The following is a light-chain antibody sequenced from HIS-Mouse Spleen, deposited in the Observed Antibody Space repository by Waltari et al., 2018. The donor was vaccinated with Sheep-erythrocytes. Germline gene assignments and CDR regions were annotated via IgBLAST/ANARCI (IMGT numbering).Light chain of an antibody. CDR3: QQLNSYPPYT. CDR1: QGISRY. Sequence: DIQLTQSPSFLSASVGDRVTITCRASQGISRYLAWYQQQPGKAPKLLIYAASTLQSGVPSRFSGSGSGTEFTLTISSLQPEDFATYYCQQLNSYPPYTFGQGTKLEIK. J-gene: IGKJ2*01. CDR2: AAS. V-gene: IGKV1-9*01.